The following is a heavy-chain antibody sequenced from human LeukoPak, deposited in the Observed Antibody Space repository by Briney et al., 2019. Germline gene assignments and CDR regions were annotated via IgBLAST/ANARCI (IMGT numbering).Heavy chain of an antibody. D-gene: IGHD5-18*01. V-gene: IGHV4-59*01. CDR2: IYYSGST. Sequence: SETLSLNCTVSGGSISSYYWSWIRQPPGKGLEWIGYIYYSGSTTYNPSLKSRVTISLDTSKNQFSLKLSSVTAADTAVYYCARDSLYSYGLDAFDIWGQGTMVTVSS. J-gene: IGHJ3*02. CDR1: GGSISSYY. CDR3: ARDSLYSYGLDAFDI.